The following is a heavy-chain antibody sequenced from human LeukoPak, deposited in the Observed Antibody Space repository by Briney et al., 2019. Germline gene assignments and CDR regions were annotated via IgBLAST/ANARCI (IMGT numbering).Heavy chain of an antibody. V-gene: IGHV3-30*02. D-gene: IGHD3-10*01. J-gene: IGHJ4*02. CDR2: IRYDGSNK. Sequence: GGSLRLSCAASGFTFSSYGMHWVRQAPGKGLEWVAFIRYDGSNKYYADSVKGRFTISRDNSKNTLYLQMNSLRAEDTAVYYCARNPNYYGYFDYWGQGTLVTVSS. CDR3: ARNPNYYGYFDY. CDR1: GFTFSSYG.